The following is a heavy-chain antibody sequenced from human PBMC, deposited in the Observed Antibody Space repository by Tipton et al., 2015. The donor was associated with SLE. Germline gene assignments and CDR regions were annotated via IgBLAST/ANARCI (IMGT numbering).Heavy chain of an antibody. CDR3: ARAGILTGYYPYCDS. CDR2: INHSGST. V-gene: IGHV4-34*01. J-gene: IGHJ4*02. Sequence: LRLSCAVYGGSFSGYYWSWIRQPPGKGLEWIGEINHSGSTNYNPSLKSRVTISVDTSKNQFSLKLSSVTAADTAVYYCARAGILTGYYPYCDSWGQGNLVTVSS. CDR1: GGSFSGYY. D-gene: IGHD3-9*01.